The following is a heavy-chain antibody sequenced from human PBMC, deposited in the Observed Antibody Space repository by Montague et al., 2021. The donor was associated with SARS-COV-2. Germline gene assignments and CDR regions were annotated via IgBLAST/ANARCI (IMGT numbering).Heavy chain of an antibody. D-gene: IGHD5-24*01. V-gene: IGHV4-61*01. CDR3: ARHASREGYTPWFDS. Sequence: SETLSLTCAVSGDSVSRGSSYWSWIRQPPGKGLEWIGYIYYTGSREYNSSLKSRLTISVDTSKNQFSLKLSSVTAADTAVYYCARHASREGYTPWFDSWGQGTLVTVSS. CDR2: IYYTGSR. J-gene: IGHJ5*01. CDR1: GDSVSRGSSY.